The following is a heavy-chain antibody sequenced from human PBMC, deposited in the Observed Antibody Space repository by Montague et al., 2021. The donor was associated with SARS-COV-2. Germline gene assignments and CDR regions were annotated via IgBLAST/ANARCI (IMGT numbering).Heavy chain of an antibody. Sequence: SLRLSCAASGFTFSSYAMHWVRQAPGKGLEWVAVISYDGSNKYYADSVKGRFTISRDNSKNTLYLQMNSLRAEDTAVYYCARELADYGIDVWGQGTAVTVSS. CDR1: GFTFSSYA. V-gene: IGHV3-30-3*01. CDR3: ARELADYGIDV. CDR2: ISYDGSNK. J-gene: IGHJ6*02.